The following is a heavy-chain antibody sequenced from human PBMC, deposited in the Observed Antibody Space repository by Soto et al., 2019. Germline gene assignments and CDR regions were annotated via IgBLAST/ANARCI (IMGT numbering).Heavy chain of an antibody. V-gene: IGHV4-4*02. J-gene: IGHJ5*02. CDR3: ARSIALAGNWFDP. Sequence: TSETLSLTCAVSGGSISSSNWWSWVRQSPGKGLEWIGEIYHGGSTNYNPSLKSRVSISVDKPKNHFSLKLSSVTAADTAFYYCARSIALAGNWFDPWGQGALVTVSS. CDR1: GGSISSSNW. D-gene: IGHD6-19*01. CDR2: IYHGGST.